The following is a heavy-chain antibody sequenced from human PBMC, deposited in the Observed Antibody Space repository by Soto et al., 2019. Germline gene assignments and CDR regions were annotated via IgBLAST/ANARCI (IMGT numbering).Heavy chain of an antibody. V-gene: IGHV4-61*08. CDR1: GGAGGGGEYS. D-gene: IGHD3-10*01. Sequence: ETLSLSHSVSGGAGGGGEYSGNWYRQPPGKGLEWIAYIFYTGSTNYNPSLKSRVTISVDTSRKQFSLRLTSVTAADTAVYYCARARYYGSGSGYGLDVWGQGTTVT. J-gene: IGHJ6*02. CDR2: IFYTGST. CDR3: ARARYYGSGSGYGLDV.